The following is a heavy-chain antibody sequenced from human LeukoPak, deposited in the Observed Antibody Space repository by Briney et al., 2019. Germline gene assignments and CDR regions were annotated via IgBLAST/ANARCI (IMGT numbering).Heavy chain of an antibody. CDR2: IYSGGST. V-gene: IGHV3-66*02. CDR1: GFTVSSNY. J-gene: IGHJ4*02. Sequence: GGSLRLSCAASGFTVSSNYMSWVRQAPGKGLEWVSVIYSGGSTYYADSVKGRFANSRDNSKNTLYLQMNSLRAEDTAVYYCARDTRTTVIPYFDYWGQGTLVTVSS. CDR3: ARDTRTTVIPYFDY. D-gene: IGHD4-17*01.